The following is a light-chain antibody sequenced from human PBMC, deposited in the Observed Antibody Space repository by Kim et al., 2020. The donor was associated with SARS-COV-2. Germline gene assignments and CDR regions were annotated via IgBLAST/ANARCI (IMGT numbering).Light chain of an antibody. Sequence: ASIGDRVTITCRASQSISSWLAWYQQKPGKAPKLLIDDASSLQSGGPSRFSGSGSGTEFTLTISSLQPGDFATYYCQQYNDYLWTFGQGTKVEIK. CDR3: QQYNDYLWT. CDR1: QSISSW. J-gene: IGKJ1*01. V-gene: IGKV1-5*01. CDR2: DAS.